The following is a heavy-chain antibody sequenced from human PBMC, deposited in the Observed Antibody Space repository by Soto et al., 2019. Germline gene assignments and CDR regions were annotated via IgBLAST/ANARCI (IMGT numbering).Heavy chain of an antibody. CDR2: IHYRGST. V-gene: IGHV4-39*01. J-gene: IGHJ1*01. Sequence: QLQLQESGPGRVKPPETLSLTCIVSGGSISSSSYYWGWIRQPPGKGLEWIGSIHYRGSTYYNPSLKSRVTISVDTSKDQFSLMLSSVTVADTAVYYCARQCVAATDFCQWGQGTLVTVSS. CDR3: ARQCVAATDFCQ. CDR1: GGSISSSSYY. D-gene: IGHD6-13*01.